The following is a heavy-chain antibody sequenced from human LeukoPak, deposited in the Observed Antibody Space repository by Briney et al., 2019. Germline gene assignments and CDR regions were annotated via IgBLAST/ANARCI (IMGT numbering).Heavy chain of an antibody. CDR1: GFTFSNAW. CDR2: IKSKIDGGTT. Sequence: PGGSLRLSCAASGFTFSNAWMNWVRQAPGKGLEWVGRIKSKIDGGTTDYAAPVKGRFTISRDDSKNTLYLQMNSLKTEDTAVYYCTTDILGYCSGGSCYSVGYYYGMDVWGQGTTVTVSS. CDR3: TTDILGYCSGGSCYSVGYYYGMDV. J-gene: IGHJ6*02. D-gene: IGHD2-15*01. V-gene: IGHV3-15*07.